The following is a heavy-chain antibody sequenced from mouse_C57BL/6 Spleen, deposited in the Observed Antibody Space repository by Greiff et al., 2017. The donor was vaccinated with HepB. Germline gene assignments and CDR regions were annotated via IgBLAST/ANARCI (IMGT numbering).Heavy chain of an antibody. CDR3: TAVTFAY. D-gene: IGHD2-2*01. Sequence: VKLQQSGAELVRPGASVTLSCKASGYTFTDYEMHWVKQTPVHGLEWIGAIDPETGGTAYNQKFKGKAILTADKSSSTAYMELRSLTSEDSAVYYCTAVTFAYWGQGTLVTVSA. V-gene: IGHV1-15*01. CDR2: IDPETGGT. CDR1: GYTFTDYE. J-gene: IGHJ3*01.